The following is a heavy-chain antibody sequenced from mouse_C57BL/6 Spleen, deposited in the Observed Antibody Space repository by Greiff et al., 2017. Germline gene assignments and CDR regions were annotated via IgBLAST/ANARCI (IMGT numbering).Heavy chain of an antibody. V-gene: IGHV1-4*01. CDR1: GYTFTSYT. Sequence: VQLVESGAELARPGASVKMSCKASGYTFTSYTMHWVKQRPGQGLEWIGYINPSSGYTKYNQKFKDKATLTADKSSSTAYMQLSSLTSEDSAVYYCARGSYEYYAMDYWGQGTSVTVSS. CDR3: ARGSYEYYAMDY. J-gene: IGHJ4*01. D-gene: IGHD2-3*01. CDR2: INPSSGYT.